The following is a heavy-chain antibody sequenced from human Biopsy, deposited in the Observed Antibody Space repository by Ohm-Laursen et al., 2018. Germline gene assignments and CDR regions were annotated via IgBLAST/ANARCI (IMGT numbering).Heavy chain of an antibody. CDR1: GGSTNDYF. CDR2: IYNSGGS. D-gene: IGHD6-19*01. CDR3: ARAPGKAVAGRFLDL. V-gene: IGHV4-4*07. J-gene: IGHJ2*01. Sequence: TLSLTCSVSGGSTNDYFWSWIRQPAGETLEWIGRIYNSGGSSYNPSLKSRISMSMDTSNNQFSLTLTSVTAADTAVYYCARAPGKAVAGRFLDLWGRGTLVTVSS.